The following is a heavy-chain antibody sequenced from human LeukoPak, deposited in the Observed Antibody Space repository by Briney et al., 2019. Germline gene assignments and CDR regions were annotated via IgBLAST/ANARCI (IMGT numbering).Heavy chain of an antibody. V-gene: IGHV4-4*07. Sequence: SETLSLTCTVSGGSISSYYWSWIRRPAGKGLEWIGRIYTSGSTNYNPSLKSRVTMSVDTSKNQFSLKLSSVTAADTAVYYCASSGYYRYYFDYWGQGTLVTVSS. CDR2: IYTSGST. J-gene: IGHJ4*02. CDR1: GGSISSYY. D-gene: IGHD3-22*01. CDR3: ASSGYYRYYFDY.